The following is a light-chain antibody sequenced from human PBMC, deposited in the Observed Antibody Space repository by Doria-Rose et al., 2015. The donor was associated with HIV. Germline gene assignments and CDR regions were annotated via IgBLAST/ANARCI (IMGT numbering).Light chain of an antibody. CDR2: DAS. V-gene: IGKV1-13*02. CDR3: QRFYTFPHT. Sequence: LAWYQPKPGTAPKILIFDASSFESGVPSRISGSGSGTDFTLTISSLQPEDFATFYCQRFYTFPHTFGQGTRLEIK. J-gene: IGKJ5*01.